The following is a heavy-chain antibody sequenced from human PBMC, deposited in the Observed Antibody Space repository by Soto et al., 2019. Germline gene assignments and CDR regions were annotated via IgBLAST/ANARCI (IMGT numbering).Heavy chain of an antibody. CDR1: GYTFTSYG. V-gene: IGHV1-18*01. CDR3: ARGFIQPLYYYGMDV. D-gene: IGHD2-2*01. CDR2: ISAYNGNT. Sequence: GASVKVSCKASGYTFTSYGISWVRQAPGQGLEWMGWISAYNGNTNYAQKLQGRVTMTTDTSTSTAYVELRSLRAEDTAVYYCARGFIQPLYYYGMDVWGQGTTVTVSS. J-gene: IGHJ6*02.